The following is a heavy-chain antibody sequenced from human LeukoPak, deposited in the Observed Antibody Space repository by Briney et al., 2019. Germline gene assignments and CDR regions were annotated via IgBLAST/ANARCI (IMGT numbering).Heavy chain of an antibody. CDR1: GYSFSSYL. V-gene: IGHV5-51*01. D-gene: IGHD2-15*01. Sequence: GESLKISCQGFGYSFSSYLIGWVRQRPGKAPGWIVVIYPGYSDTRYRPPFQGQVTISADKSTNTAYLHWRSLRASDSAMYSCGRPGHIVGGGWFDPWGQGTLVTVSS. CDR2: IYPGYSDT. CDR3: GRPGHIVGGGWFDP. J-gene: IGHJ5*02.